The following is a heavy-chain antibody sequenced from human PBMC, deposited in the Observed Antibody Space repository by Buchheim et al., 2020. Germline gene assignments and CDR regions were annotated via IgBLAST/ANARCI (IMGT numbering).Heavy chain of an antibody. CDR2: ISYDGSNK. CDR1: GFTFSSYG. V-gene: IGHV3-30*18. Sequence: QVQLVESGGGVVQPGRSLRLSCAASGFTFSSYGMHWVRQAPGKGLEWVAVISYDGSNKYYADSVKGRFTISRDNSKNTRYLQMNSLRAEDTAVYYCAKDYYDSSGYSPFDYWGQGTL. CDR3: AKDYYDSSGYSPFDY. J-gene: IGHJ4*02. D-gene: IGHD3-22*01.